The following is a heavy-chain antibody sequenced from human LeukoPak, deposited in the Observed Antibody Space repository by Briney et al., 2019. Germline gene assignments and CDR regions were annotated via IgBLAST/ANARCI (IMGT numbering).Heavy chain of an antibody. D-gene: IGHD6-19*01. CDR1: GGSISSYY. V-gene: IGHV4-4*09. J-gene: IGHJ4*02. Sequence: SETLSFTSTVSGGSISSYYWSWIRQPPGKGLEWIGYIYTSGSTNYNPSLKSRVTISVDTSKNQFSLKLSSVTAADTAVYYCARLSYSSGGDYWGQGTLVTVSS. CDR3: ARLSYSSGGDY. CDR2: IYTSGST.